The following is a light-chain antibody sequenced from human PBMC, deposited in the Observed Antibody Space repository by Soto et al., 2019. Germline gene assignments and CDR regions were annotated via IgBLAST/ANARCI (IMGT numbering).Light chain of an antibody. J-gene: IGKJ5*01. Sequence: IQMTQSPATLSASVGDRVTITCRASQSISSWLAWYQQKPGKAPKLLIYDASSLESGVPSRFSGSGSGTEFTLTISSLQPDDFATYYCQQYNSYTFAQGTRLET. CDR1: QSISSW. CDR3: QQYNSYT. CDR2: DAS. V-gene: IGKV1-5*01.